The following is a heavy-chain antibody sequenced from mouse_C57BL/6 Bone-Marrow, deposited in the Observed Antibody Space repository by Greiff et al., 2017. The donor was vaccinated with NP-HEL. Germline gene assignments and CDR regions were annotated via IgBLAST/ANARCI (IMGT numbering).Heavy chain of an antibody. V-gene: IGHV1-74*01. CDR3: AIRRPNY. CDR1: GYTFTSYW. CDR2: IHPSDSDP. J-gene: IGHJ2*01. Sequence: QVQLQQPGAELVKPGASVKVSCTASGYTFTSYWMHWVKQRPGQGLEWIGRIHPSDSDPTSNQKFKGKATLTIDKSSSTEYMQLSSLTSEDSAVYCCAIRRPNYRGQGTTLTVTS.